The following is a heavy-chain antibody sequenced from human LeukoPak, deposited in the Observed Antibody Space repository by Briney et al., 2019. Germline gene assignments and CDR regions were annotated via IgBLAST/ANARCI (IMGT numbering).Heavy chain of an antibody. CDR1: GYTFTSYA. Sequence: ASVKVSCKASGYTFTSYAMNWVRQAPGQGLEWMGWINTNTGNPTYAQGFTGRFVFSLDTSVSTAYLQISSLRAEDTAVYYCARVTPTYTTVYGMDVWGQGTTVTVSS. J-gene: IGHJ6*02. V-gene: IGHV7-4-1*02. CDR3: ARVTPTYTTVYGMDV. CDR2: INTNTGNP. D-gene: IGHD4-17*01.